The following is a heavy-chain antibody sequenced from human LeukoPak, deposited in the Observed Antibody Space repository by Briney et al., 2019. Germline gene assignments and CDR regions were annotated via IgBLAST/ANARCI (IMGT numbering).Heavy chain of an antibody. Sequence: PGGSLILSCAASGFTVSSNYMSWVRQAPGKGLGWVAVILYDGTNKSYADSVKVRFTISRGNSKNTLFLLMDSLRAEDTAAYYCATARDNYDRSGFSALEKWGQGTLVTVSS. J-gene: IGHJ4*02. CDR2: ILYDGTNK. V-gene: IGHV3-33*08. CDR3: ATARDNYDRSGFSALEK. D-gene: IGHD3-22*01. CDR1: GFTVSSNY.